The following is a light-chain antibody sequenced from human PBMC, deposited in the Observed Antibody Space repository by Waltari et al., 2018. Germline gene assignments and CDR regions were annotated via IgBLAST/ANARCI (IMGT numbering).Light chain of an antibody. CDR3: QQYRDSYS. CDR2: DAS. Sequence: IVMTQSPATLSVSPGEGAILSCRASQGIGSNVAWYQQKPGQAPRLLIYDASTRATDLPTRFSGSWSGTEVTLIISSLQSEDFAVYYCQQYRDSYSFGQGTKLEMK. J-gene: IGKJ2*01. V-gene: IGKV3-15*01. CDR1: QGIGSN.